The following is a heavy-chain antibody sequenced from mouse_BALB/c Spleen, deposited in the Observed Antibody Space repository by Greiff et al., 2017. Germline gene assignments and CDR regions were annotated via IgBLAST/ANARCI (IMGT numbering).Heavy chain of an antibody. J-gene: IGHJ3*02. CDR1: GYSITSDYA. CDR3: ARGDDYDE. CDR2: ISYSGST. V-gene: IGHV3-2*02. D-gene: IGHD2-4*01. Sequence: EVNLVESGPGLEKPSQSLSLTCTVTGYSITSDYAWNWIRQFPGNKLEWMGYISYSGSTSYNPSLKSRISITRDTSKNQFFLQLNSVTTEDTATYYCARGDDYDEWGQGTLVTVSA.